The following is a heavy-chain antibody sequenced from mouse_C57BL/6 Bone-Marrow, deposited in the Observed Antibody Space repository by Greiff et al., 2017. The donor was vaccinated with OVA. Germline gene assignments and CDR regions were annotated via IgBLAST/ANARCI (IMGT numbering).Heavy chain of an antibody. CDR3: VRRETVY. D-gene: IGHD4-1*01. Sequence: DVMLVESGGGLVQPKGSLKLSCAASGFSFNTYAMNWVRQAPGKGLEWVARIRSKSNNYATYYADSVKDRFTISRDDSESMLYLQMNNLKTEDTAMYYCVRRETVYWGQGTLVTVSA. J-gene: IGHJ3*01. CDR1: GFSFNTYA. CDR2: IRSKSNNYAT. V-gene: IGHV10-1*01.